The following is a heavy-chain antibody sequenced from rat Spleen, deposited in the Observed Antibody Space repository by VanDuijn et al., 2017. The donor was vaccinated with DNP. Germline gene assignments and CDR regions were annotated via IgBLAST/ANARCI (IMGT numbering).Heavy chain of an antibody. CDR1: GFTFSNYD. CDR3: ATSDRDGFAS. J-gene: IGHJ3*01. Sequence: EVQLVESDGGLVQPGRSMKLSCAASGFTFSNYDMAWVRQAPTKGLEWVASIGPNGDSAYYRDSVKGRFTVSRDNAKSTLYLQMDSLMSEDPAAYFWATSDRDGFASWGQGTLVTVSS. V-gene: IGHV5-25*01. CDR2: IGPNGDSA.